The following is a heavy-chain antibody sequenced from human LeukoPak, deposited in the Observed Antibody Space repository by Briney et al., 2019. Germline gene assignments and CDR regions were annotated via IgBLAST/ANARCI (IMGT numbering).Heavy chain of an antibody. J-gene: IGHJ4*02. CDR2: NYSSGNT. D-gene: IGHD5-18*01. V-gene: IGHV4-59*12. Sequence: SETLSLTCTVSGGSISNYYWTWIRQPPGKGLEWIGYNYSSGNTNYNPSLNSRVTISLDTSKNQFSLKLSSVTAADTAVYYCARDSRVGSYGSYYFDYWGQGTLVTVSS. CDR1: GGSISNYY. CDR3: ARDSRVGSYGSYYFDY.